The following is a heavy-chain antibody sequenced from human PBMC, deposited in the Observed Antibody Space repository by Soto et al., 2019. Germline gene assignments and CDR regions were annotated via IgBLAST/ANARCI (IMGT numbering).Heavy chain of an antibody. D-gene: IGHD3-10*01. CDR3: ARLNVSRGVIADH. CDR2: INSDGRTT. CDR1: GFTFNTYW. V-gene: IGHV3-74*01. Sequence: EVQLVESGGGLVQPGGSLRLSCAASGFTFNTYWMHWVRQVPGEGLVWVSRINSDGRTTNYADSVKGRITISRDNAKNPLYQQVNNLRVEDTAVYFWARLNVSRGVIADHWGQGTLVTVSA. J-gene: IGHJ4*02.